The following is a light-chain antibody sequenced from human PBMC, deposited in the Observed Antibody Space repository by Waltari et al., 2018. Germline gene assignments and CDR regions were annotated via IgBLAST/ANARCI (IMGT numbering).Light chain of an antibody. CDR2: DAS. CDR3: QEHVTYWA. J-gene: IGKJ1*01. Sequence: DIQMTQSPSTLSASVGDRVTITCRASQSITGWLAWYQQKPGKAPKLLIYDASSLERGVPSRFSGSGSGTEFTLTISSLQPDDFVTYYCQEHVTYWAFGQGTKVEMK. CDR1: QSITGW. V-gene: IGKV1-5*01.